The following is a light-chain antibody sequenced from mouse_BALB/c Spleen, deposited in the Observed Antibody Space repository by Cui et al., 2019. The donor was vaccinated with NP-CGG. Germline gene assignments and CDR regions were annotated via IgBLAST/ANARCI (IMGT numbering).Light chain of an antibody. CDR1: TGAVTTSNY. J-gene: IGLJ1*01. CDR3: ALWYSNHWV. Sequence: QAVVTQESALTPSPGETVTLTCRSSTGAVTTSNYANWVQEKPDHLFTGLIGGTNNREPGVPARFSGSLSGDKAALTITGAQTEDEAIYFCALWYSNHWVFGGGTKLTVL. V-gene: IGLV1*01. CDR2: GTN.